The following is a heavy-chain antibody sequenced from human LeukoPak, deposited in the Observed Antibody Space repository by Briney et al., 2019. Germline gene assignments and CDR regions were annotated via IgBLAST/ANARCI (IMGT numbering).Heavy chain of an antibody. D-gene: IGHD3-16*01. CDR1: GFTFSSYW. Sequence: PGGSLRLSCAASGFTFSSYWMGWVRQAPGKGLEWVANIKQDGSVRYYVDSVKGRFTISRDNAKNSLYLQMNSLRAEDSAVYYCARDGGNPDYWGQGTLVTVSS. CDR2: IKQDGSVR. CDR3: ARDGGNPDY. J-gene: IGHJ4*02. V-gene: IGHV3-7*03.